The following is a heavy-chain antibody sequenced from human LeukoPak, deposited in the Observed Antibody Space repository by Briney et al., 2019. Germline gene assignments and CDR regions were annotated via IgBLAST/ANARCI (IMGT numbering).Heavy chain of an antibody. D-gene: IGHD4-11*01. CDR3: ARGRCSNYVCLDYYYYMDV. CDR1: GYTFTSYY. V-gene: IGHV1-69*06. CDR2: IIPIFGTA. Sequence: GASVKVSCKASGYTFTSYYMHWVRQAPRQGVEWMGGIIPIFGTANYAQKFQGRVTITADKSTSTAYMELSSLRSEDTAVYYCARGRCSNYVCLDYYYYMDVWGKGTTVTISS. J-gene: IGHJ6*03.